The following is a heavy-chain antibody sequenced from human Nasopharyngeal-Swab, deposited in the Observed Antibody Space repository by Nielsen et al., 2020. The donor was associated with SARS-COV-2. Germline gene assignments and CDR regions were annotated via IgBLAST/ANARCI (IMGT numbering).Heavy chain of an antibody. D-gene: IGHD1-26*01. Sequence: GASLKISCAASGFTLSSHGRHWVRQAPGKGLEWVAVIWSDGSNKIYTDSVKGRFTFSRDNSKNTLYLQMNSLRAEDTAVYYCARDGMGGYPLYSFDSWGQGTLVTVSS. CDR3: ARDGMGGYPLYSFDS. J-gene: IGHJ4*02. CDR2: IWSDGSNK. CDR1: GFTLSSHG. V-gene: IGHV3-33*01.